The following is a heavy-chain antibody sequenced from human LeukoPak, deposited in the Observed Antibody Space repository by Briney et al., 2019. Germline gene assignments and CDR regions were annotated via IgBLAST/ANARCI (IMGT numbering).Heavy chain of an antibody. CDR3: ARVGYYDSSGYYDED. CDR2: IYYSGST. V-gene: IGHV4-30-4*08. CDR1: GGSISSGDYY. D-gene: IGHD3-22*01. J-gene: IGHJ4*02. Sequence: SQTLSLTCTVSGGSISSGDYYWSWIRQHPGKGLEWIGYIYYSGSTYYNPSLKSRVTISVDTSKNQFSLKLSSVTAADTAVYYCARVGYYDSSGYYDEDWGQGTLVTVSS.